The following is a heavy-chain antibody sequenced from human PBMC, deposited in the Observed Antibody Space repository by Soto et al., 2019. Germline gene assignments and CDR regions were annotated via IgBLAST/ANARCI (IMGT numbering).Heavy chain of an antibody. Sequence: EVQLVESGGGLVQPGGSLRVSCAASGFTFSSHSMNWVRQAPGKGLEWVSFISSSSTTVYYADSMKGRFTISRDNAKNSLYLQMNSLRDEDTAVYYCARDPSQDYCYVGSCHYFDYWGQGTLVTVSS. CDR1: GFTFSSHS. CDR2: ISSSSTTV. V-gene: IGHV3-48*02. J-gene: IGHJ4*02. D-gene: IGHD2-15*01. CDR3: ARDPSQDYCYVGSCHYFDY.